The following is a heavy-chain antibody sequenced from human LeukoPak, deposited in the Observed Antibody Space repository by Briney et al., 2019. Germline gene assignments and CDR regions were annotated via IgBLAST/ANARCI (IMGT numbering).Heavy chain of an antibody. CDR2: IYYSGST. V-gene: IGHV4-39*01. D-gene: IGHD3-10*01. J-gene: IGHJ4*02. Sequence: SETLSLTCTVSGGSISSSIYYWGWIRQPPGKGLEWIGSIYYSGSTYYNPSLKSRVTISVDTSKNQFSLKLSSVTAADTAVYYCARHVRFGDFHDYWGQGNLVTVSS. CDR3: ARHVRFGDFHDY. CDR1: GGSISSSIYY.